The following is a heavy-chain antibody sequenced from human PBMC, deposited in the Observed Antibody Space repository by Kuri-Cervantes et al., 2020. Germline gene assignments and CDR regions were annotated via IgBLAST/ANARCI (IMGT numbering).Heavy chain of an antibody. J-gene: IGHJ5*02. CDR1: GGSFSGYY. CDR2: INHSEST. V-gene: IGHV4-34*01. D-gene: IGHD5-12*01. Sequence: SETLSLTCAVYGGSFSGYYWSWIRQPPGKGLEWIGEINHSESTNYNPSLKSRVTISTDTSKNQFFLKLSSVTAADTAMYYCARRSGYGENWFDPWGQGTLVTVSS. CDR3: ARRSGYGENWFDP.